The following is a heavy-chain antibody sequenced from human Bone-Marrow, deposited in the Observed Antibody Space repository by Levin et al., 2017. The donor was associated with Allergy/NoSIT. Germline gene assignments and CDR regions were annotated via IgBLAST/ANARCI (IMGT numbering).Heavy chain of an antibody. CDR3: ARNAADDYGDFSPLDY. Sequence: GGSLRLSCAASGFNFDIYTMNWVRQAPGKGLEWLAFISGSSGYIHYAASLKSRFTVSRDNAQRSVFLEMTSLTAEDTAVYYCARNAADDYGDFSPLDYWGQGILVTVSS. J-gene: IGHJ4*02. D-gene: IGHD4-17*01. CDR1: GFNFDIYT. V-gene: IGHV3-21*01. CDR2: ISGSSGYI.